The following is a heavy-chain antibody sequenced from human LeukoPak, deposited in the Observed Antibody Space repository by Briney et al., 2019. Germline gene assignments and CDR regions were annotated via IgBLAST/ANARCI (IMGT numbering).Heavy chain of an antibody. CDR2: IYPADSDT. V-gene: IGHV5-51*01. J-gene: IGHJ4*02. CDR3: ARRPEDNFDY. Sequence: GSSLKISCKASGYSFTNYWIGWVRQMPGKGLEWMGIIYPADSDTRYSPSFQGQVTISADKSISTTYLQWSSLKASDTAMYYCARRPEDNFDYWGQGTLVTVSS. CDR1: GYSFTNYW.